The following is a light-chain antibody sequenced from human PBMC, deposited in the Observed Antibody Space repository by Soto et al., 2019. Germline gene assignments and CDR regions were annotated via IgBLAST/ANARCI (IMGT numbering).Light chain of an antibody. CDR2: EAS. J-gene: IGKJ3*01. CDR1: QSISSH. Sequence: DIPMTQSPSSLSASVGDRVTITCRASQSISSHLNWYQQKPGKAPQLLIYEASSLQGGVPSRFSGSGSGTDFTLPISRLQADDSAIYYCQQRYSMPLTFGPGTRVDIK. CDR3: QQRYSMPLT. V-gene: IGKV1-39*01.